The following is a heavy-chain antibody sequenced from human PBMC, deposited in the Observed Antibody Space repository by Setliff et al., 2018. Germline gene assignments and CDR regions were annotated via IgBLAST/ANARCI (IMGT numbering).Heavy chain of an antibody. D-gene: IGHD3-22*01. CDR2: TIPMFGTT. V-gene: IGHV1-69*05. CDR3: VREGVDSRSSTDYRYYMDV. J-gene: IGHJ6*03. CDR1: GCTFSSYG. Sequence: SVKVSCKASGCTFSSYGISWVRQAPGQGLEWMGGTIPMFGTTDYARKFQGRVTIITDESTSTAFMQLSSLRSEDTAVYYCVREGVDSRSSTDYRYYMDVWGKGTTVTVSS.